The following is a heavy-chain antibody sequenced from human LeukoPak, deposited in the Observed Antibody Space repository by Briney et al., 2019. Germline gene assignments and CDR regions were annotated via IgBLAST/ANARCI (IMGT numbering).Heavy chain of an antibody. CDR2: LSSNGGST. CDR1: GFTFSSYA. D-gene: IGHD3-9*01. J-gene: IGHJ4*02. Sequence: GGSLRLSCSASGFTFSSYAMHWPRQAPGKGLEYVSALSSNGGSTYYADSVKGRFTISRDNSKNTLYLQMSSLRAEDTAVYYCVKDYDILTGYLDYWGQGTLVTVSS. V-gene: IGHV3-64D*06. CDR3: VKDYDILTGYLDY.